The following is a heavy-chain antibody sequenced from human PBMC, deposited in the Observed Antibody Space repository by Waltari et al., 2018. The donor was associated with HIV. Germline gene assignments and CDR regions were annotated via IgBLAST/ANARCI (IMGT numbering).Heavy chain of an antibody. Sequence: EVQLVESGGGLVQPGGSLRLSCAASGFTFSNYTMNWVRQEPGKGVEWVAYISRSSSSIFYAESVKGRFTIARDNAKNSLYLQMNSLRVEDTAVYYCARDINGGWGYWGQGTLVTVAS. J-gene: IGHJ4*02. CDR2: ISRSSSSI. D-gene: IGHD7-27*01. V-gene: IGHV3-48*01. CDR3: ARDINGGWGY. CDR1: GFTFSNYT.